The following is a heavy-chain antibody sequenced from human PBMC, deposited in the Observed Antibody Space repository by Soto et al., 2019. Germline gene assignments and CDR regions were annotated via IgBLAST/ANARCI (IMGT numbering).Heavy chain of an antibody. J-gene: IGHJ6*03. CDR1: GFTFSSYS. V-gene: IGHV3-21*01. Sequence: GGSLRLSCAASGFTFSSYSMNWVRQAPGKGLEWVSSISSSSSYIYYADSVKGRFTISRDNAKNSLYLQMNSLRAEDTAVYYCARASRSKLELATYYYYYMDVWGKGTTVTVSS. CDR2: ISSSSSYI. D-gene: IGHD1-7*01. CDR3: ARASRSKLELATYYYYYMDV.